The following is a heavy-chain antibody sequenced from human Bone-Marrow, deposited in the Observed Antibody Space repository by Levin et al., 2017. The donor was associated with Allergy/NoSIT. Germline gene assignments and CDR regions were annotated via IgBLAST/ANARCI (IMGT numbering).Heavy chain of an antibody. V-gene: IGHV3-23*01. Sequence: QAGGSLRLSCEASGFIFPSYAMSWVRQAPGKGLEWVSAIRGSGDETYYTDSVKGRFTISRDNSKNTMSLQMNSLRAEDTAVYYCVKDRVIPVGLFDYWGLGTPVTVSS. J-gene: IGHJ4*02. CDR2: IRGSGDET. CDR1: GFIFPSYA. D-gene: IGHD2-2*01. CDR3: VKDRVIPVGLFDY.